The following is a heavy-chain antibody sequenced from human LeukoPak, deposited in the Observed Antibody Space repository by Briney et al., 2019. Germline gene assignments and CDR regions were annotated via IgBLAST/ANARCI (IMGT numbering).Heavy chain of an antibody. CDR2: ISAYNGNT. D-gene: IGHD3-3*01. CDR1: GYTFTSYA. CDR3: ARGAYYDFWSGYYGNWFDP. J-gene: IGHJ5*02. V-gene: IGHV1-18*01. Sequence: ASVKVSCKASGYTFTSYAMNWVRQAPGQGLEWMGWISAYNGNTNYAQKLQGRVTMTTDTSTSTAYMELRSLRSDDTAVYYCARGAYYDFWSGYYGNWFDPWGQGTLVTVSS.